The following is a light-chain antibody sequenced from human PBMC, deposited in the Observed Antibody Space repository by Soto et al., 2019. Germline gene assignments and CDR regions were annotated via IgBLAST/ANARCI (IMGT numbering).Light chain of an antibody. J-gene: IGLJ1*01. CDR3: SSYRSTGASYV. V-gene: IGLV2-14*01. CDR2: EVS. Sequence: QSVLTQPASVSGSPGQSITVSCSGTSSDVGDYNYVSWYQQHPGKAPKLIIFEVSDRPSGVSSRFSGSESGNTASLTISGLQAGDEADYYCSSYRSTGASYVXGTGTRSPS. CDR1: SSDVGDYNY.